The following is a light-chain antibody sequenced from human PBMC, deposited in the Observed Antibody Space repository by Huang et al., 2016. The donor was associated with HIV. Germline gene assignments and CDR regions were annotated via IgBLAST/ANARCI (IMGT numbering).Light chain of an antibody. Sequence: EIVLTQSPATLSLSPGERATLSCRARHSVSSYLAWYQQKPGQAPRLLIYDASNRATGIPARFSGSGSGTDVTRTISSLEPEDFAVYYCQQRSNWPPLTFGGGTKVEIK. CDR3: QQRSNWPPLT. V-gene: IGKV3-11*01. CDR2: DAS. CDR1: HSVSSY. J-gene: IGKJ4*01.